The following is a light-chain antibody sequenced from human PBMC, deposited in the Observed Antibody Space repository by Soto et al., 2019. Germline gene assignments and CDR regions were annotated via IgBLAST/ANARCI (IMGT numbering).Light chain of an antibody. Sequence: QSVLTQPPSASGSPGQSVTISCTGTSSDVGAYKYVSWYQRYPGKAPKLMIYEVSKRPSGVPDRFSGPKSGNTASLTVSGLQAEDEADYYCTSYVGSNIWVFGGGTKLTVL. V-gene: IGLV2-8*01. CDR3: TSYVGSNIWV. CDR2: EVS. CDR1: SSDVGAYKY. J-gene: IGLJ3*02.